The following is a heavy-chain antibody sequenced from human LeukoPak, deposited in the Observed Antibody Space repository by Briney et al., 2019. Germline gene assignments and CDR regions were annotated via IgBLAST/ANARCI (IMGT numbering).Heavy chain of an antibody. CDR3: AKDLFRAVRGETRAEYFQH. D-gene: IGHD3-10*01. CDR1: GFTFDDYA. Sequence: GGSLRLSCAASGFTFDDYAMHWVRQAPGKGLEWVSLISWDGGSTYYADSVKGRFTISRDYSKNSLYLQMNSLRAEDTAVYYCAKDLFRAVRGETRAEYFQHWGQGTLVTVSS. J-gene: IGHJ1*01. V-gene: IGHV3-43D*03. CDR2: ISWDGGST.